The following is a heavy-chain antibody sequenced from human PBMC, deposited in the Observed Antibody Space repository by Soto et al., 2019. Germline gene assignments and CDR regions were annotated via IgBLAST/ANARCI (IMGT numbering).Heavy chain of an antibody. D-gene: IGHD1-20*01. CDR2: ISVSDAFI. V-gene: IGHV3-23*01. Sequence: GSLRLSCAASGFNVGAFAVNWVRQAPGKGLEWVSGISVSDAFIYYTDSVRGRFSISRDASENILYLQMNSLRVDDTALYYCTRETVAGITGLDYWGPGTLVTVSS. CDR3: TRETVAGITGLDY. J-gene: IGHJ4*02. CDR1: GFNVGAFA.